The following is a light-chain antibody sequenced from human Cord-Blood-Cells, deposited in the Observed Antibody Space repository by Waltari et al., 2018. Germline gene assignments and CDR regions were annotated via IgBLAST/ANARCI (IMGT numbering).Light chain of an antibody. CDR2: DVS. CDR3: SSYTSSSTYV. CDR1: RSPVGGYNY. J-gene: IGLJ1*01. Sequence: QSALTRAACVSGSHGQSITISCAGTRSPVGGYNYVSWYQQPPGKAPKLMIYDVSHRPSGLSNRFSGSKSGNTASLTISGLQAEDEADYYCSSYTSSSTYVFGSGTHVTVL. V-gene: IGLV2-14*01.